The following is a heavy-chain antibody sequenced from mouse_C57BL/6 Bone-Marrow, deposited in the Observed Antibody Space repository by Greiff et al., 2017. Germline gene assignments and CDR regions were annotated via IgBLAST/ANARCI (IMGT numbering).Heavy chain of an antibody. Sequence: EVKLVESGGGLVKPGGSLKLSCAASGFTFSSYTMSWVRQTPEKRLEWVATISGGGGNTYYPDSVKGRFTISRDNAKNTLNLQMSSLRSEDTALYYCARRGDYGSRGWYFDVWGTGTTVTVSS. J-gene: IGHJ1*03. D-gene: IGHD1-1*01. CDR1: GFTFSSYT. CDR3: ARRGDYGSRGWYFDV. V-gene: IGHV5-9*01. CDR2: ISGGGGNT.